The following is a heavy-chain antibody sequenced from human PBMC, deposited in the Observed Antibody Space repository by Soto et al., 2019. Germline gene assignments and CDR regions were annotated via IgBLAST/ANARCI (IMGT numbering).Heavy chain of an antibody. CDR3: ARGNSSSWYASDAFDI. Sequence: GGSLRLSCAASGFTFSSYGMHWVRQAPGKGLEWVAVIWYDGSNKYYADSVKGRFTISRDNSKNTLYLQMNSLRAEDTAVYYCARGNSSSWYASDAFDIWGQGTMVTVSS. V-gene: IGHV3-33*01. D-gene: IGHD6-13*01. CDR1: GFTFSSYG. CDR2: IWYDGSNK. J-gene: IGHJ3*02.